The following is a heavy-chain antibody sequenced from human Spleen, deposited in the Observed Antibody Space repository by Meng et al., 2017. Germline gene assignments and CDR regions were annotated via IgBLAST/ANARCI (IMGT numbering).Heavy chain of an antibody. V-gene: IGHV4-34*01. D-gene: IGHD4-11*01. CDR3: ARGPTTMAHDFDY. CDR1: GGSFSAYY. CDR2: INHRGST. Sequence: QFRLQQWGSGLLKPPFTLSLTCVVSGGSFSAYYWSWHRQPPGKGLKWSGEINHRGSTTYNPSLESRATISVDTSQNTLSLKLSSVTAADSAVYYCARGPTTMAHDFDYWGQGTLVTVSS. J-gene: IGHJ4*02.